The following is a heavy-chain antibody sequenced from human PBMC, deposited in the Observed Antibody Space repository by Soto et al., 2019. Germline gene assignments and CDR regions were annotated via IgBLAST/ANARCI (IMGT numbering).Heavy chain of an antibody. Sequence: ASVKVSCKASGYTFTGYYMHWVRQAPGQGLEWMGWINPNSGGTNYAQKFQGWVTMTRDTSISTAYMELSRLRSDDTAVYYCARDMKVYQLLSGQLDWLDPWGQGTLVTVSS. D-gene: IGHD2-2*01. CDR2: INPNSGGT. V-gene: IGHV1-2*04. CDR3: ARDMKVYQLLSGQLDWLDP. CDR1: GYTFTGYY. J-gene: IGHJ5*02.